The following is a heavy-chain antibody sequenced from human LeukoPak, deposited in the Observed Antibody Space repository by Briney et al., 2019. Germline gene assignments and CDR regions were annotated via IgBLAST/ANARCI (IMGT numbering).Heavy chain of an antibody. CDR1: GFTFSSYS. D-gene: IGHD6-19*01. V-gene: IGHV3-21*01. CDR3: ARDPSAPGYSSGSFDY. J-gene: IGHJ4*02. Sequence: PGGSLRLSYAASGFTFSSYSMNWVRQAPGKGLEWVSSISNSSSYIYYADSVKGRFTISRDNAKNSLYLQMNSLRAEDTAVYYCARDPSAPGYSSGSFDYWGQGTLVTVSS. CDR2: ISNSSSYI.